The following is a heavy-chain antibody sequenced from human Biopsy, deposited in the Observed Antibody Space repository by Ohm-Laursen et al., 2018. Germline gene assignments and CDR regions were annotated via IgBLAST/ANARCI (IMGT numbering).Heavy chain of an antibody. Sequence: GSLRLSCAASGFTFSSYWMSWVRQARGKGLEWVANIKEDGSEKHYVDSVKGRFTISRDNAKNSLFLQMNSLRVEDTAVYYCARGPSGVATIGRGQGTLVTVSS. J-gene: IGHJ4*02. V-gene: IGHV3-7*04. CDR1: GFTFSSYW. CDR2: IKEDGSEK. CDR3: ARGPSGVATIG. D-gene: IGHD5-24*01.